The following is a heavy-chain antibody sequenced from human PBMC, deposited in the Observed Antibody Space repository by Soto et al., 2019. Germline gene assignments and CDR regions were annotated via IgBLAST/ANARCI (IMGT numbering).Heavy chain of an antibody. Sequence: QARLEESGGGVVQPGRSLRLSCSASGFTFRNFGFHWVRQAPGKGLEWVALIWYDGSNKYYAESLKGRFSISRDNSKNTLYLEMKSLRFEDTAVYYCARDGDIQGGPPPKNYAMDVWGQGTTVTVSS. CDR3: ARDGDIQGGPPPKNYAMDV. CDR1: GFTFRNFG. V-gene: IGHV3-33*08. J-gene: IGHJ6*02. CDR2: IWYDGSNK. D-gene: IGHD5-12*01.